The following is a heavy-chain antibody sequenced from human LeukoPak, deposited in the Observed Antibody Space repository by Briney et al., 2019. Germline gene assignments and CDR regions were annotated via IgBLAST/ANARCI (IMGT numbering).Heavy chain of an antibody. CDR3: AKLKGQVTTWDS. Sequence: GGSLRLSCAASGFIFSNNYMSWVRQAPGRGLEWLATIWPDGSEKRYVDSLRGRVTISRDNVERSLYLQMNSLRAGDTAVYYCAKLKGQVTTWDSWGLGIRVTVSS. CDR1: GFIFSNNY. D-gene: IGHD2-21*02. V-gene: IGHV3-7*03. CDR2: IWPDGSEK. J-gene: IGHJ5*01.